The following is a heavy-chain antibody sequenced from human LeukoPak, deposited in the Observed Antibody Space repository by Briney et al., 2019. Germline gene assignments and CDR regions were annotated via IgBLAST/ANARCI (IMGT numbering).Heavy chain of an antibody. D-gene: IGHD3-10*01. CDR1: GYTFTSYG. CDR2: INPNSGGT. J-gene: IGHJ4*02. V-gene: IGHV1-2*04. CDR3: ARDSPDYGSGRGGVDY. Sequence: ASVKVSCKASGYTFTSYGISWVRQAPGQGLEWMGWINPNSGGTNYAQKFQGWVTMTRDTSISTAYMELSRLRSDDTAVYYCARDSPDYGSGRGGVDYWGQGTLVTVSS.